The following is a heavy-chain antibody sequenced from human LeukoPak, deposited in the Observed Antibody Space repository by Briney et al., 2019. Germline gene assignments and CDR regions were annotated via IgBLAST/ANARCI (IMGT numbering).Heavy chain of an antibody. CDR1: GGSFSGYY. CDR3: ARDRGGSGSYRDVDWFDP. J-gene: IGHJ5*02. Sequence: SETLSLTCAVYGGSFSGYYWSWIRQPPGKGLEWIGEINHSGSTNYNPSLKSRVTISVDTSKNQFSLKLSSVTAADTAVYYCARDRGGSGSYRDVDWFDPWGQGTLVTVSS. D-gene: IGHD1-26*01. V-gene: IGHV4-34*01. CDR2: INHSGST.